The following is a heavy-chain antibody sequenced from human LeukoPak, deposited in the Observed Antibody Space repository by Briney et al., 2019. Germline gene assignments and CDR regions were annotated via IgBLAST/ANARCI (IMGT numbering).Heavy chain of an antibody. J-gene: IGHJ4*02. CDR3: ASQGHYGGNQLDY. D-gene: IGHD4-23*01. V-gene: IGHV4-34*01. CDR2: INHSGST. CDR1: GGSFSGYY. Sequence: SETLSLTCAVYGGSFSGYYWSWIRQPPGKGLEWIGEINHSGSTNYNPSLKSRVTISVDTSKNQFSLKLSSVTAADTAVYYCASQGHYGGNQLDYWGQGTLVTVSS.